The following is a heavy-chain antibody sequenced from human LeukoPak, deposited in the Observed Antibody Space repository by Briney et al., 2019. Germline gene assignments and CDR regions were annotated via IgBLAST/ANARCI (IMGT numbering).Heavy chain of an antibody. V-gene: IGHV3-30-3*01. CDR1: GFSFSSYF. J-gene: IGHJ3*02. Sequence: GGSLRLSCAASGFSFSSYFMHWVRQAPGKGLEWVAVIANDGSHMFYGDSVKGRFTISRDNSRNTLYLQMNSLRPEDTAVYFCARERQDTILHSGAFDIWGQGTMVTVSS. CDR2: IANDGSHM. D-gene: IGHD2-21*01. CDR3: ARERQDTILHSGAFDI.